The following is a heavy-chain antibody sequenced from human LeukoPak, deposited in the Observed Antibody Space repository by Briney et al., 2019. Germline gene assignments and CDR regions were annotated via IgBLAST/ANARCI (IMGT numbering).Heavy chain of an antibody. CDR2: ISNRGVST. D-gene: IGHD1-14*01. Sequence: PGGSLRLSCSASGFTFSSYVMTWVRQAPGKGLEWVSRISNRGVSTYYADSVKGRFTISRDNSKNTLYLQMNSLRAEDTAVYYCARGPHRGQAADYWGQGILVTISS. CDR3: ARGPHRGQAADY. J-gene: IGHJ4*02. V-gene: IGHV3-23*01. CDR1: GFTFSSYV.